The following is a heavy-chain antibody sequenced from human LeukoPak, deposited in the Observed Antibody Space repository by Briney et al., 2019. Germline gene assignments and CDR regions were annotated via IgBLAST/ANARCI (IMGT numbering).Heavy chain of an antibody. D-gene: IGHD2-21*01. V-gene: IGHV3-66*02. J-gene: IGHJ3*02. CDR3: ARDRVIPGQDVFDI. CDR1: GITVSSNY. CDR2: PYSAGST. Sequence: QPGGSLRLSCAASGITVSSNYMSWVRQAPGKGLEWVSFPYSAGSTNYADSVKGRFTISRDNSKNTLYLQMNSLRTEDTAVYYCARDRVIPGQDVFDIWGQGTMVTVSS.